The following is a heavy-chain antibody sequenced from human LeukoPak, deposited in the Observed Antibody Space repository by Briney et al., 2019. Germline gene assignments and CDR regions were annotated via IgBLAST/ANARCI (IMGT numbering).Heavy chain of an antibody. J-gene: IGHJ4*02. CDR1: GFTFSDYD. Sequence: PGGSLRLSCAASGFTFSDYDMHWVRQATGKGLEWVSPIGTAGDTYYTGSVKGRFTISRENANNSLYLQMNSLRAGDTAVYYCARVAKERVGGVYYFDYWGQGTLVTVSS. D-gene: IGHD1-1*01. CDR2: IGTAGDT. CDR3: ARVAKERVGGVYYFDY. V-gene: IGHV3-13*01.